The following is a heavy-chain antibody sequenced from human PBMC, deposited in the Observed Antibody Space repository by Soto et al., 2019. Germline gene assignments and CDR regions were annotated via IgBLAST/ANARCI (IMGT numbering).Heavy chain of an antibody. V-gene: IGHV3-23*01. J-gene: IGHJ4*02. CDR3: VRLGGFSESDY. D-gene: IGHD5-12*01. CDR2: ISGSGGST. Sequence: GGSLRLSCAASGFTVSSYAMSWVRQAPGKGLEWVSAISGSGGSTYYADSVKGRFTISRDNAKNTLYLQMNSLRVEDTAVYYCVRLGGFSESDYWGQGTLVTVSS. CDR1: GFTVSSYA.